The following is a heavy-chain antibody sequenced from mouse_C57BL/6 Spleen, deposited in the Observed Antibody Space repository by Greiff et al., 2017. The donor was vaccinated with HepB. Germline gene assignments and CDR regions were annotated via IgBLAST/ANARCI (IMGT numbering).Heavy chain of an antibody. Sequence: QVQLKQPGAELVKPGASVKLSCKASGYTFTSYWMQWVKQRPGQGLEWIGEIDPSDSYTNYNQKFKGKATLTVDTSSSTAYMQLSSLTSEDSAVYYCATTVVAPGYFDYWGQGTTLTVSS. J-gene: IGHJ2*01. CDR1: GYTFTSYW. CDR2: IDPSDSYT. V-gene: IGHV1-50*01. D-gene: IGHD1-1*01. CDR3: ATTVVAPGYFDY.